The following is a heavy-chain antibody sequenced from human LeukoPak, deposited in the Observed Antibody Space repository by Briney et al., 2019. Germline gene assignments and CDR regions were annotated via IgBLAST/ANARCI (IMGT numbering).Heavy chain of an antibody. J-gene: IGHJ4*02. Sequence: GGSLRLSCAASGFTFSYTWMTWVRQAPGKGLEWVASIREDGSQKSAVDSVRGRFSISRDNAKNSVYLQMDSLRAEDTAVYYCARGPTNGQAFDYWGQETLVSVSS. CDR3: ARGPTNGQAFDY. CDR2: IREDGSQK. CDR1: GFTFSYTW. V-gene: IGHV3-7*01. D-gene: IGHD2-8*01.